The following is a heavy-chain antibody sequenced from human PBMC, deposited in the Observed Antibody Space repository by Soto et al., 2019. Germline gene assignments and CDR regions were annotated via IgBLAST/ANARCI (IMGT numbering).Heavy chain of an antibody. CDR1: GGSFSGYY. CDR3: ARAQNGSGSYYASYFVDY. D-gene: IGHD3-10*01. J-gene: IGHJ4*02. Sequence: SETLSLTCAVYGGSFSGYYWSWIRRPPGKGLEWIGEINHSGSTNYNPSLKSRVTISVDTSKNQFSLKLSSVTAADTAVFYCARAQNGSGSYYASYFVDYWGQGTLVTVS. V-gene: IGHV4-34*01. CDR2: INHSGST.